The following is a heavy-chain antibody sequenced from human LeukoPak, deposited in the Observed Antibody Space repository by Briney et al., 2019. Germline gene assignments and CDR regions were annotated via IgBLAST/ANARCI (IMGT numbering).Heavy chain of an antibody. CDR3: ARAGGGDPLDFDY. V-gene: IGHV4-59*01. Sequence: SSETLSLTCTVSGGSISSYYWSWIRQPPGKGLEWIGYIYYSGSTNYNTSLKSRVTISVDTSKNQFFLKLSSVTAADTAVYYCARAGGGDPLDFDYWGQGTLVTVSS. CDR1: GGSISSYY. CDR2: IYYSGST. J-gene: IGHJ4*02. D-gene: IGHD2-21*02.